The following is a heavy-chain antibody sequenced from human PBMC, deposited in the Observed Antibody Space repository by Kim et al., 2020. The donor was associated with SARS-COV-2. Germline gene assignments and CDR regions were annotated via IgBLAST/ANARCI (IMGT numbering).Heavy chain of an antibody. V-gene: IGHV7-4-1*02. J-gene: IGHJ4*02. CDR2: INTNTGNP. CDR3: AIYGEASFILAWVGATYFDY. CDR1: GYTFTSYA. Sequence: ASVKVSCKASGYTFTSYAMNWVRQAPGQGLEWMGWINTNTGNPTYAQGFTGRFVFSLDTSVSTAYLQISSLKAEDTAVYYCAIYGEASFILAWVGATYFDYWGQGTLVTVSS. D-gene: IGHD1-26*01.